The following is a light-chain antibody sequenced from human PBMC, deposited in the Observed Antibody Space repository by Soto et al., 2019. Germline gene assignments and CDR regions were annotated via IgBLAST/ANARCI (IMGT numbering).Light chain of an antibody. CDR1: QSVSSN. Sequence: EIVMTQSPATLSVSPGERATLSCRASQSVSSNLAWYQRKPGQAPRLLIYGASTRATGIPARFSGIRSATDFTLTISSLQSEEFALYYCQQYNNWPPTFGQGTRLEIK. CDR3: QQYNNWPPT. V-gene: IGKV3-15*01. J-gene: IGKJ5*01. CDR2: GAS.